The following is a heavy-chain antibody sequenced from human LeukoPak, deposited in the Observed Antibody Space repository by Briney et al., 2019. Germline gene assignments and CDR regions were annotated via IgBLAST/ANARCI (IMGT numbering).Heavy chain of an antibody. CDR2: MYSFGNT. V-gene: IGHV3-53*01. Sequence: GGSLRLSCAVSEFTVSSTYMSWVRQAPGKGLEWVSLMYSFGNTYYADSVKGRFTISRDNSKNTLYLQMNSLRAEDTALYYCARGKPVTGTPDYYSYGMDVWGQRTMVTVSS. J-gene: IGHJ6*02. CDR1: EFTVSSTY. CDR3: ARGKPVTGTPDYYSYGMDV. D-gene: IGHD1-20*01.